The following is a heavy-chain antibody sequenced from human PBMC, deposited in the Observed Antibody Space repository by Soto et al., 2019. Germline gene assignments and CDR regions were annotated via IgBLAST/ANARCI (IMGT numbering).Heavy chain of an antibody. Sequence: QVQLVESGGGVVQPGRSLRLSCAASGFSFSRYGIHWVRQAPGKGLEGVAVISYDESTTFYADSVKGRFTISRDNSKNTLFLQMNSLRPEDTAVYYCSKAMIGSYDSDAFDVWGQGTMVTVSS. D-gene: IGHD3-22*01. CDR1: GFSFSRYG. CDR2: ISYDESTT. V-gene: IGHV3-30*18. CDR3: SKAMIGSYDSDAFDV. J-gene: IGHJ3*01.